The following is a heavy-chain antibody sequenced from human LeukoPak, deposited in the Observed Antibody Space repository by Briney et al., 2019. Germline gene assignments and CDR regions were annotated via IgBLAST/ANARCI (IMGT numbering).Heavy chain of an antibody. Sequence: SVKVSCKASGGTFSSYAISWVRQAPGQGLEWMGGIIPVFGTANYAQKFQGRVTITTDESTSTAYMELSSLRSEDTAVYYCARSYGSGIYYMDVWGKGTTVTVSS. D-gene: IGHD3-10*01. J-gene: IGHJ6*03. CDR1: GGTFSSYA. V-gene: IGHV1-69*05. CDR3: ARSYGSGIYYMDV. CDR2: IIPVFGTA.